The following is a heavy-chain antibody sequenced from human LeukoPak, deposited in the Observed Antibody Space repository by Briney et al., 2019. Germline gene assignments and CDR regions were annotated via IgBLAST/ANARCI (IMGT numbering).Heavy chain of an antibody. J-gene: IGHJ4*02. D-gene: IGHD3-22*01. CDR1: GFSLSTSGVG. CDR2: IYWNDDK. V-gene: IGHV2-5*01. Sequence: SGPTLVNPTQTLTLTCTFSGFSLSTSGVGVGWIRQPPGKALEWLALIYWNDDKRYSPSLKSRLTITKDTSKNQVVLTMTNMDPVDTATYYCAHRPNYYDSSGYPYYFDYWGQGTLVTVSS. CDR3: AHRPNYYDSSGYPYYFDY.